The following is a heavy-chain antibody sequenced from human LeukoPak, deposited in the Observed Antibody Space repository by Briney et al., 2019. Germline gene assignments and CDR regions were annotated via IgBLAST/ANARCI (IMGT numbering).Heavy chain of an antibody. D-gene: IGHD3-10*01. CDR3: AELTITITGGV. J-gene: IGHJ6*01. CDR1: GFTFSSYG. Sequence: GGSLRLSCAASGFTFSSYGMHWVRQAPGKGLDWVASILYDGRNKYYADSVKGRFTISRDNAKHSLYLQMNSLRAEDTAVYYCAELTITITGGVWGKGTTVTISS. CDR2: ILYDGRNK. V-gene: IGHV3-30*02.